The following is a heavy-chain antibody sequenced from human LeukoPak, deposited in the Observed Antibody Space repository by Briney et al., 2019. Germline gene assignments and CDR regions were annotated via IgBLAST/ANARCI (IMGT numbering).Heavy chain of an antibody. CDR1: GFTVSSNY. D-gene: IGHD6-19*01. CDR3: ARDTTGYSSGWYRPQAFDY. Sequence: GGSLRLSCAASGFTVSSNYMSWVRQAPGKGLEWVSVIYSGGSTYYADSVKGRFTISRDNSKNTLYLQMNSLRAEDTAVYYCARDTTGYSSGWYRPQAFDYWGQGTLVTVSS. J-gene: IGHJ4*02. CDR2: IYSGGST. V-gene: IGHV3-66*01.